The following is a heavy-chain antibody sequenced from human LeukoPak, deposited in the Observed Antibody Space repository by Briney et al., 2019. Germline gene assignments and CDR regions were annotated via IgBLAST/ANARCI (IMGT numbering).Heavy chain of an antibody. Sequence: SETLSLTCAVYGGSFSGYYWSWIRQPPGKGLEWIGEIKHSGSTNYNPSLKSRVTISVDTSKNQFSLKLSSVTAADTAVYYCARLRVTSRTRFDYWGQGTLVTVSS. J-gene: IGHJ4*02. CDR3: ARLRVTSRTRFDY. V-gene: IGHV4-34*01. D-gene: IGHD1/OR15-1a*01. CDR2: IKHSGST. CDR1: GGSFSGYY.